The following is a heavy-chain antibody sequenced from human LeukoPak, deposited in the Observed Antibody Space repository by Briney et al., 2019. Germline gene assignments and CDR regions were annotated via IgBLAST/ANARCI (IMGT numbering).Heavy chain of an antibody. Sequence: PGGSLRLSCAASGFTLSSYGMRWVRQAPGEGLQWVSSISGSGSSTYYADSVRGRFTISRDNAKNSLYLQMNGLGVEDTALYYCTGHGGAHYYGPGDYWGQGTLVTVSS. CDR2: ISGSGSST. D-gene: IGHD3-10*01. V-gene: IGHV3-23*01. CDR1: GFTLSSYG. CDR3: TGHGGAHYYGPGDY. J-gene: IGHJ4*02.